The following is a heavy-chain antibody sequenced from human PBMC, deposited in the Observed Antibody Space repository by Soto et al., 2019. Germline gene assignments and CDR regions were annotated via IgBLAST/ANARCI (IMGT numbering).Heavy chain of an antibody. CDR2: INPHSGDT. J-gene: IGHJ4*02. V-gene: IGHV1-2*06. D-gene: IGHD1-26*01. Sequence: ASVKVSCKASGYTFIDYYIHWVRQAPGQGLEWMGRINPHSGDTNSPPKFQARVTMTRDTSNSTAYMELKRLYSNDTAVYHCARSGYPGSYHPPAFWGQGTLVTVSS. CDR1: GYTFIDYY. CDR3: ARSGYPGSYHPPAF.